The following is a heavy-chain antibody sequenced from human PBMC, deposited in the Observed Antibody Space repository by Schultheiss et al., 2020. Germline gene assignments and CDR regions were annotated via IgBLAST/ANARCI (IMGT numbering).Heavy chain of an antibody. CDR3: ARLNANCTRTSCYYYFDY. V-gene: IGHV5-10-1*01. D-gene: IGHD2-2*01. CDR1: GYSFTNFW. CDR2: IDPTDSYT. Sequence: GGSLRLSCKGSGYSFTNFWISWVRQMPGKGLEWMGRIDPTDSYTNYSPSFQGHVTLSTDKSISTAYLQWTSLRASDTAMYYCARLNANCTRTSCYYYFDYWVEGALVTVSS. J-gene: IGHJ4*02.